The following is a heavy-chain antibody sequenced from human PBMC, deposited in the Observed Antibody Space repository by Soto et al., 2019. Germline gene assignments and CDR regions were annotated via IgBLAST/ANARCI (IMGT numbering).Heavy chain of an antibody. V-gene: IGHV3-48*03. CDR1: GFTFSSYE. J-gene: IGHJ4*02. CDR3: ARYSGSYFFKDY. Sequence: GGSLRLSCAASGFTFSSYEMNWVRQAPGKGLEWVSYISSSGSTIYYADSVKGRFTISRDNAKNSLYLQMNSLRAEDTAVYYCARYSGSYFFKDYWGQGTLVTVSS. D-gene: IGHD1-26*01. CDR2: ISSSGSTI.